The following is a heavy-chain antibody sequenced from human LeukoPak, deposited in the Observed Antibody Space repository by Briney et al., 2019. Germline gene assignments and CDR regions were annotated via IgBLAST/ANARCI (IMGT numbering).Heavy chain of an antibody. V-gene: IGHV1-69*13. CDR2: IIPIFGTA. J-gene: IGHJ5*02. D-gene: IGHD3-3*01. Sequence: ASVKVSCKASGGTFSSYAISWVRQAPGQGLEWMGGIIPIFGTANYAQKFQGRVTITADESTSTAYMELSSLRSEDTAVYYCANDDYDFWSGSGDWFDPWGQGTLVTVSS. CDR1: GGTFSSYA. CDR3: ANDDYDFWSGSGDWFDP.